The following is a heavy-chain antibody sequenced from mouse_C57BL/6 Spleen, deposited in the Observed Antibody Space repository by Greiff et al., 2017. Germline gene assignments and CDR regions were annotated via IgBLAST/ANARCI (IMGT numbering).Heavy chain of an antibody. CDR2: IYPGDGDT. CDR3: ARSVITTVAYYFDY. V-gene: IGHV1-82*01. D-gene: IGHD1-1*01. Sequence: VKLQQSGPELVKPGASVKISCKASGYAFSSSWMNWVKQRPGKGLEWIGRIYPGDGDTNYNGKFKGKATLTADKSSSTAYMQLSSLTSEDSAVYFCARSVITTVAYYFDYWGQGTTLTVAS. J-gene: IGHJ2*01. CDR1: GYAFSSSW.